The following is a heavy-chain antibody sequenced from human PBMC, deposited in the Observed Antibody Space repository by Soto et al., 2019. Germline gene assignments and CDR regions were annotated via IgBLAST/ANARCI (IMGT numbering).Heavy chain of an antibody. V-gene: IGHV1-46*01. Sequence: GASVKVSCKASGYTFTSYYLHWVRQAPGQGLEWMGIINPSGGSTSSAQKFQGRVTVTRDTSTSTVYMELSSLRSEDTAAYYCARTSGSSFWFDPWGQGTLVTVSS. J-gene: IGHJ5*02. D-gene: IGHD6-6*01. CDR2: INPSGGST. CDR1: GYTFTSYY. CDR3: ARTSGSSFWFDP.